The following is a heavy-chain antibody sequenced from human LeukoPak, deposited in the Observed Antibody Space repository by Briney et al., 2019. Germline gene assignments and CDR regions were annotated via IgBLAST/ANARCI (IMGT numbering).Heavy chain of an antibody. D-gene: IGHD6-19*01. CDR1: GFTFSTYG. V-gene: IGHV3-23*01. CDR2: IIGSGGTT. Sequence: RGSLRLSCAASGFTFSTYGITWVRQAPGEGLEWVSGIIGSGGTTYYADAVRGRFTISRDNSKNTLYLQMNSLRAEDTAVYYCARGGLRLVRGREVDYWGQGTLVTVSS. J-gene: IGHJ4*02. CDR3: ARGGLRLVRGREVDY.